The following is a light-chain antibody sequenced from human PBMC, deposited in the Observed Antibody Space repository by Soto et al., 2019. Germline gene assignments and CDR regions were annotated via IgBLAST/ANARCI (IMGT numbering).Light chain of an antibody. CDR1: QGISSR. Sequence: DIQMTQSPSSVSASVGDRVTITCRASQGISSRLAWYQQKPGKAPNLLIYAASSLQSGVPSRFSESRSETDFTLTIGSLQPEDFASYCCQQSNSFPLTFGGGTKVEIK. CDR2: AAS. J-gene: IGKJ4*01. CDR3: QQSNSFPLT. V-gene: IGKV1-12*01.